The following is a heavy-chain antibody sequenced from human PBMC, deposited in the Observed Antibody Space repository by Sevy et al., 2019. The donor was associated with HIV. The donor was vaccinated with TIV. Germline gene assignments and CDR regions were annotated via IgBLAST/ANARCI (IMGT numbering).Heavy chain of an antibody. V-gene: IGHV3-23*01. CDR2: LNGSGGRT. CDR1: GFTFSSFA. CDR3: AKDTDSGSYLNDAFDI. Sequence: GGSLRLSCAASGFTFSSFAMSWVRQTPGKGLEWVSGLNGSGGRTYYPYSVKGRFTISRDNSKNTLYLQMNSLRAEDTAVYYCAKDTDSGSYLNDAFDIWGQGTMVTVSS. D-gene: IGHD1-26*01. J-gene: IGHJ3*02.